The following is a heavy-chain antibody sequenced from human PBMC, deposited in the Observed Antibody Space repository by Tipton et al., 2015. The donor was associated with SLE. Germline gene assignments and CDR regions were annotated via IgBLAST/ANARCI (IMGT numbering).Heavy chain of an antibody. Sequence: AGLVKPSETLSLTCAVYGGSFSHYYWTWLRQPPGKGLEWIGEINQSGSTKYNPSLMSRATLSLDKSKNQFSLKLRSESAADTAIYYCARGGVGAPGAGAFDIWGQGTMVTVSS. D-gene: IGHD6-13*01. CDR2: INQSGST. CDR3: ARGGVGAPGAGAFDI. V-gene: IGHV4-34*01. J-gene: IGHJ3*02. CDR1: GGSFSHYY.